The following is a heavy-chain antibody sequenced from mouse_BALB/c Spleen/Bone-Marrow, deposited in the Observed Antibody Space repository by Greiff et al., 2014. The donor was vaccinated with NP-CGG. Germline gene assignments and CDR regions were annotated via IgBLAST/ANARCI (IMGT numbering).Heavy chain of an antibody. J-gene: IGHJ2*01. V-gene: IGHV5-12-2*01. CDR2: ISNGGGST. CDR3: ARHGGSRGYYFDY. Sequence: EVKLVESGGGLVQPGGSLKLSCAASGFTFSSYTMSWVRQTPEKRLEWVAYISNGGGSTYYPDTVKGRFTISRDNAKNTLYLQMSSLKSEDTAMYYCARHGGSRGYYFDYWGQGTTLTVPS. CDR1: GFTFSSYT. D-gene: IGHD1-1*01.